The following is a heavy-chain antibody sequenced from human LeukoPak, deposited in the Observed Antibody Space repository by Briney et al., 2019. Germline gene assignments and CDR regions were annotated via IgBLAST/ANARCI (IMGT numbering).Heavy chain of an antibody. CDR1: GYTFTSYG. V-gene: IGHV1-18*01. CDR2: ISAYNGNT. Sequence: ASVKVSCKASGYTFTSYGISWVRQAPGQGLEWMGWISAYNGNTNYAQKLQGRVNMTTDTSTSTAYMELRSLRSDDTAVYYCARDLPLRIAARPYYFDYWGQGTLVTVSS. J-gene: IGHJ4*02. D-gene: IGHD6-6*01. CDR3: ARDLPLRIAARPYYFDY.